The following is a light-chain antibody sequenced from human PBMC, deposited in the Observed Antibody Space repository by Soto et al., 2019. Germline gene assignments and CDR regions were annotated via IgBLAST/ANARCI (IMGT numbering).Light chain of an antibody. CDR1: SSNIGNNY. V-gene: IGLV1-51*02. CDR3: TSYTSSTPFYV. Sequence: QSVLTQPTSVSAAPGQKVTISCSGSSSNIGNNYVSWYQQLPGTAPKLLIYESNRRPSGIPDRFSGSKSGTSATLGITGLQTGDEADYYCTSYTSSTPFYVFGTGTKVTVL. J-gene: IGLJ1*01. CDR2: ESN.